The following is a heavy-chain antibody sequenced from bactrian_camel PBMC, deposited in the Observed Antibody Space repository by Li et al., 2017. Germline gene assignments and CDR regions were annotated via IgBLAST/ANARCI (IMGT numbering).Heavy chain of an antibody. CDR1: EYTYSSHC. J-gene: IGHJ4*01. CDR3: SKGVT. V-gene: IGHV3S1*01. Sequence: HVQLVESGGGLVQPGGSLRLSCAASEYTYSSHCMGWFRQAPGKERERVASISPSSANPYYADAVKGRFIISRDNAKKMLYLQLNSLKTEDTAMYYCSKGVTRGQGTQVTVS. CDR2: ISPSSANP. D-gene: IGHD3*01.